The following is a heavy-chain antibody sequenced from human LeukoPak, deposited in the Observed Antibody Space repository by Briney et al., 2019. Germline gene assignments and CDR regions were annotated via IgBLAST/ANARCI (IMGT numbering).Heavy chain of an antibody. CDR3: ARRHQEPGGYFDY. D-gene: IGHD1-14*01. V-gene: IGHV3-66*04. Sequence: GGSLRLSCAASGISVSSNYMSWVRQAPGKGLEWVSVIYSGGNKYYADSVKGRFTISRDNSKNTLYLQMNSLRAEDTSVYYCARRHQEPGGYFDYWGQGTLVTVSS. J-gene: IGHJ4*02. CDR1: GISVSSNY. CDR2: IYSGGNK.